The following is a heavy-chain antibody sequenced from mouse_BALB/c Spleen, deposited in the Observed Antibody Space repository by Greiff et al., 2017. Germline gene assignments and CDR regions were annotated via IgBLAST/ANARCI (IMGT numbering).Heavy chain of an antibody. V-gene: IGHV5-17*02. D-gene: IGHD1-1*01. J-gene: IGHJ3*01. Sequence: EVQGVESGGGLVQPGGSRKLSCAASGFTFSSFGMHWVRQAPEKGLEWVAYISSGSSTIYYADTVKGRFTISRDNPKNTLFLQMTSLRSEDTAMYYCARSDYGSSQAWFAYWGQGTLVTVSA. CDR3: ARSDYGSSQAWFAY. CDR2: ISSGSSTI. CDR1: GFTFSSFG.